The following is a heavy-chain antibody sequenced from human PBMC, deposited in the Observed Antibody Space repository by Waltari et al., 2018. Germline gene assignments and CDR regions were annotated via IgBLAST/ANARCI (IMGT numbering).Heavy chain of an antibody. CDR3: VMNYNFWSGYPF. D-gene: IGHD3-3*01. Sequence: QVQLLQWGAGLLQPSETLSLTCGVTGGSFSGHTWSWIRQPPGKGLEWIGEIKHGGSTNSPPSLKSRLTISIDTSKNQSSLKLNSVTAADTAVYYCVMNYNFWSGYPFWGQGTQVTVSS. CDR1: GGSFSGHT. J-gene: IGHJ4*02. CDR2: IKHGGST. V-gene: IGHV4-34*01.